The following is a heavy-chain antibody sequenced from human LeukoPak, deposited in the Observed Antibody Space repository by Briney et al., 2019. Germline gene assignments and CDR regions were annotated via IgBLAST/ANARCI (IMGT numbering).Heavy chain of an antibody. Sequence: AESLSLSCAVSGGTISSSSYYWGWIPQPPGKGLEWIGSIYYSGSTYYNPLLKRRVTICVDTSKNLFSLKQSPMTAEDSAVYYCATTVTSDDYFYYMDVWGKGTTVTVSS. J-gene: IGHJ6*03. CDR1: GGTISSSSYY. CDR3: ATTVTSDDYFYYMDV. CDR2: IYYSGST. D-gene: IGHD4-11*01. V-gene: IGHV4-39*01.